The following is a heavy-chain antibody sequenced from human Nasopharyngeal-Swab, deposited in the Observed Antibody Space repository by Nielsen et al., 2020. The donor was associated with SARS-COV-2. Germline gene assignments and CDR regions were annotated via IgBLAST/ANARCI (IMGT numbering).Heavy chain of an antibody. J-gene: IGHJ2*01. V-gene: IGHV5-51*01. CDR1: GYSWTSYW. CDR3: ARRYYGSGSRTSYFDL. Sequence: GESLKISCKGSGYSWTSYWIGWVRQMPGKGLEWMGIIYPGDSDTRYSPSFQGQVTISADKSISTAYLQWSSLKASDTAMYYCARRYYGSGSRTSYFDLWGRGTLVTVSS. D-gene: IGHD3-10*01. CDR2: IYPGDSDT.